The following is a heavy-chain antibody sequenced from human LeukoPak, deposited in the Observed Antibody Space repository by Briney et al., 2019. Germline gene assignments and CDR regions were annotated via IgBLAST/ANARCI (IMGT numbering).Heavy chain of an antibody. CDR2: IYHSGSI. D-gene: IGHD2-2*01. V-gene: IGHV4-38-2*01. CDR3: ARTPGPAGGYYYYYMDV. Sequence: SETLSLTCVVSGYSISSGYYWGWIRQPPGKGLEWIGSIYHSGSIYYNPSLKSRVTISVDTSKNQFSLKLSSVTAADTAVYYCARTPGPAGGYYYYYMDVWGKGTTVTVSS. J-gene: IGHJ6*03. CDR1: GYSISSGYY.